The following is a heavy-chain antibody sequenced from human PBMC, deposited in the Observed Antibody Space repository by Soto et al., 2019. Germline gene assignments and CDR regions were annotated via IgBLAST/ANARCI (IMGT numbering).Heavy chain of an antibody. CDR2: IYYSGTT. CDR3: ARWFDSGKFYAFES. D-gene: IGHD1-26*01. Sequence: SDTLSLTCSVYGCSISSGDWTWIRHPPGKGLEWIGYIYYSGTTAYNPSLKTRVTISPDTSKNQFSLNLSSVTAADTAVYYCARWFDSGKFYAFESWGQGTQVT. J-gene: IGHJ4*02. CDR1: GCSISSGD. V-gene: IGHV4-59*06.